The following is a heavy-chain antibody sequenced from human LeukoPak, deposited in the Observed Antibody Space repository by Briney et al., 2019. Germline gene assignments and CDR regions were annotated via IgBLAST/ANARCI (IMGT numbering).Heavy chain of an antibody. D-gene: IGHD1-7*01. Sequence: GGSLRLSCAASGFTFSSYAMSWVRQAPGKGLEWVSVISGSGGNTNYADSVEGRFTISRDNSRNTLYLQMNSLRAEDTAVYHCAKDLGNWKYLIDYWGQGTLVTVSS. CDR2: ISGSGGNT. J-gene: IGHJ4*02. CDR1: GFTFSSYA. V-gene: IGHV3-23*01. CDR3: AKDLGNWKYLIDY.